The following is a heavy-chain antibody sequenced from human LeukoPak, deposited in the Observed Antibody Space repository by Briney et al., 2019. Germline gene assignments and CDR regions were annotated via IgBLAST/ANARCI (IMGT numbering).Heavy chain of an antibody. J-gene: IGHJ6*03. Sequence: ASVKVSCKASGYTFTGYYMHWVRQAPGQGLEWMGWINPNSGGTNYAQKFQGRVTMTRDTSISTAYMELSRLRSDDTAVYYCARDIMKQERDYYYYMDVWGKGTTVTVSS. CDR2: INPNSGGT. D-gene: IGHD3-16*01. V-gene: IGHV1-2*02. CDR1: GYTFTGYY. CDR3: ARDIMKQERDYYYYMDV.